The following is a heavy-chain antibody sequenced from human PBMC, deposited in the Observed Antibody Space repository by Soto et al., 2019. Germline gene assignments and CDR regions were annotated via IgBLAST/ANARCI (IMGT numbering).Heavy chain of an antibody. Sequence: QVQLVESGGDVVQPGRSLRLSCAASGSTFSSYDIHWVRQAPGRGLEWVAHISPDGNNAYYADSVKGRFTISRDNARNAVYLLVSSLRPEDTAVYYCVRGSSHGAFDIWGQGTVVTVSS. CDR1: GSTFSSYD. V-gene: IGHV3-30-3*01. J-gene: IGHJ3*02. D-gene: IGHD3-10*01. CDR3: VRGSSHGAFDI. CDR2: ISPDGNNA.